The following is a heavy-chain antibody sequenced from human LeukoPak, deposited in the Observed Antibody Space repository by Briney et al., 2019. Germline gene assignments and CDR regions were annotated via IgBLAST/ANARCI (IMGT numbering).Heavy chain of an antibody. CDR3: ARGGSYLSAFDI. D-gene: IGHD1-26*01. J-gene: IGHJ3*02. V-gene: IGHV3-53*01. CDR1: GFTVSSNY. Sequence: GGSLKLSCAASGFTVSSNYMSWVRQAPGKGLEWVSIIYSGGSTFYADSVKGRFTISRDNSKNTLYLQMNSLRAEDTAVYYCARGGSYLSAFDIWGQGTMVTVSS. CDR2: IYSGGST.